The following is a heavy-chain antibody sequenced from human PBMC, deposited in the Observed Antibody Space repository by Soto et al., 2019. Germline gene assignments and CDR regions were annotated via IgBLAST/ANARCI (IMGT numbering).Heavy chain of an antibody. CDR3: ARRDYDILTGYYHYYYYYYMDV. V-gene: IGHV3-48*01. D-gene: IGHD3-9*01. CDR1: GFAFSSYS. CDR2: ISSSSSTI. Sequence: GGSLRLSCAASGFAFSSYSMNWVRQAPGKGLEWVSSISSSSSTIYYADSVKGRFTISRDNAKNSLYLQMNSLRAEDTAVYYCARRDYDILTGYYHYYYYYYMDVWGKGTTVTVSS. J-gene: IGHJ6*03.